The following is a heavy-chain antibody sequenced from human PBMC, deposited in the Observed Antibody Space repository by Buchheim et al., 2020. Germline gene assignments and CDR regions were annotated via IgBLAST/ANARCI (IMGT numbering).Heavy chain of an antibody. CDR2: IIPIFGTA. D-gene: IGHD6-6*01. CDR3: ARDRLLDSSSSRGGWFDP. Sequence: QVQLVQSGAEVKKPGSSVKVSCKASGGTFSSYAISWVRQAPGQGLEWMGGIIPIFGTANYAQKFQGRVTITADESTTTAYMGLSSLRAEGTAVYYCARDRLLDSSSSRGGWFDPWGQGTL. J-gene: IGHJ5*02. V-gene: IGHV1-69*01. CDR1: GGTFSSYA.